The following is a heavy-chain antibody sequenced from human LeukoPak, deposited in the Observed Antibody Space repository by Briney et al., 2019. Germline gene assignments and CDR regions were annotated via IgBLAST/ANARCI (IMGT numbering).Heavy chain of an antibody. CDR1: GGNIDKFA. J-gene: IGHJ5*02. V-gene: IGHV1-69*10. Sequence: ASVKVSCKASGGNIDKFAISWVRQAPGQGLEWMGGLSPLLTTYAQKFRGRVTISADESTNTVYMDLSTLTSEDTAVYFCARDREVAARPGGWFDPWGQGTQVTVSS. CDR2: LSPLLT. CDR3: ARDREVAARPGGWFDP. D-gene: IGHD6-6*01.